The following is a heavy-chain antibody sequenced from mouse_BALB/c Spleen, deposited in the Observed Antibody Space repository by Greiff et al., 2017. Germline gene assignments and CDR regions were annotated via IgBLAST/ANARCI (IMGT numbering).Heavy chain of an antibody. J-gene: IGHJ4*01. CDR1: GFSLTSYG. CDR3: ARASTMITTGVYYAMDY. D-gene: IGHD2-4*01. V-gene: IGHV2-9*02. Sequence: VMLVESGPGLVAPSQSLSITCTVSGFSLTSYGVHWVRQPPGKGLEWLGVIWAGGSTNYNSALMSRLSISKDNSKSQVFLKMNSLQTDDTAMYYCARASTMITTGVYYAMDYWGQGTSVTVSS. CDR2: IWAGGST.